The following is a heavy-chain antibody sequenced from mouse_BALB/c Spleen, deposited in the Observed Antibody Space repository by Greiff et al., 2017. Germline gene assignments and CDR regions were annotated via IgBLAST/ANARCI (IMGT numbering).Heavy chain of an antibody. CDR2: IAPGSGST. D-gene: IGHD2-2*01. Sequence: DLVKPGASVKLSCKASGYTFTSYWINWIKQRPGQGLEWIGRIAPGSGSTYYNEMFKGKATLTVYTSSSTAYIQLSSLSSEDSAVYFCARWDYGYDWGYAMDYWGQGTSVTVSS. V-gene: IGHV1S41*01. CDR1: GYTFTSYW. CDR3: ARWDYGYDWGYAMDY. J-gene: IGHJ4*01.